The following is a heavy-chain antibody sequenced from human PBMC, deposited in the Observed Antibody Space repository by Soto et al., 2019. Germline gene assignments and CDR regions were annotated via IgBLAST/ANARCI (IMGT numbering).Heavy chain of an antibody. CDR2: INHSGST. D-gene: IGHD3-16*02. CDR1: GGSFSGYY. CDR3: ARVGRYYDYIWGSYRLDY. Sequence: QVQLQQWGAGLLKPSETLSLTCAVYGGSFSGYYWSWIRQPPGKGLEWLGEINHSGSTNYNPSLKSRVTISVDPSKNQFPLKLSSVTAADTAVYYCARVGRYYDYIWGSYRLDYWGQGTLVTVSS. J-gene: IGHJ4*02. V-gene: IGHV4-34*01.